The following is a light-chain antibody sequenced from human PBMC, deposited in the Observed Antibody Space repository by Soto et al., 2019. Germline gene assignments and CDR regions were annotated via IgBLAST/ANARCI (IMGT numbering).Light chain of an antibody. Sequence: QSVLTQPASVSGSPGQSITISCTGTSSDVGSYNLVSWYQQQTGKAPKLMIYEGSKRPSGVSNRFSGSKSGNTASLTISGLQAEDEADYYCCSYAGSSTWVFGGGTKLTVL. J-gene: IGLJ3*02. CDR1: SSDVGSYNL. V-gene: IGLV2-23*01. CDR3: CSYAGSSTWV. CDR2: EGS.